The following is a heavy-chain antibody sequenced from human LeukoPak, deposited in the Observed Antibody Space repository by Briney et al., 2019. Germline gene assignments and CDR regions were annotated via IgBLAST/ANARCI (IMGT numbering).Heavy chain of an antibody. D-gene: IGHD3-10*01. CDR2: ISYDGSNK. V-gene: IGHV3-30-3*01. Sequence: QPGRSLRLSCAASGFTFSSYAMHWVRQAPGKGLEWVAVISYDGSNKYYADSVKGRFTISRDNSKNTLYLQMNSLRAEDTAVYYCARNYGSGSYYTYFDYWGQGTLVTVSS. CDR1: GFTFSSYA. CDR3: ARNYGSGSYYTYFDY. J-gene: IGHJ4*02.